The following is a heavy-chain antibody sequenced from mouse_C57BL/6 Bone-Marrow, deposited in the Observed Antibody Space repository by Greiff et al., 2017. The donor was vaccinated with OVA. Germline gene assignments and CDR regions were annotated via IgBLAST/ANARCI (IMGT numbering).Heavy chain of an antibody. CDR3: ARILYFYDSWFAY. CDR1: GFSLSTFGMG. D-gene: IGHD2-12*01. Sequence: QVTLKESGPGILQPSQTLSLTCSFSGFSLSTFGMGVGWIRQPPGKGLEWLVHIWWGDDKYYNPALKSRLTISKATSKNQIFLKIANVDTADTATYYCARILYFYDSWFAYWGQGTLVTVSA. CDR2: IWWGDDK. V-gene: IGHV8-8*01. J-gene: IGHJ3*01.